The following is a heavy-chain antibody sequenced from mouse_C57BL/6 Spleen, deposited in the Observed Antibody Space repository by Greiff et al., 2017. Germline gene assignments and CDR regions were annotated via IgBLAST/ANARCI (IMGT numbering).Heavy chain of an antibody. J-gene: IGHJ1*03. Sequence: QVHVKQSGAELAKPGASVKLSCKASGYTFTSYWMHWVKQRPGQGLEWIGYINPSSGYTKYNQKFKDKATLTADKSSSTAYMQLSSLTYEDSAVYYCARYYYGYDDDPHWYFDVWGTGTTVTVSS. CDR3: ARYYYGYDDDPHWYFDV. V-gene: IGHV1-7*01. CDR1: GYTFTSYW. CDR2: INPSSGYT. D-gene: IGHD2-2*01.